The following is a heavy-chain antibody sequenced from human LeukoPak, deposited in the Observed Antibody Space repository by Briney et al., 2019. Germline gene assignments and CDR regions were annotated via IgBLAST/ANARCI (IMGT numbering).Heavy chain of an antibody. J-gene: IGHJ5*02. CDR2: ISGSGDST. V-gene: IGHV3-23*01. Sequence: HPGGSLRLSCAASGFTFSSYAMSWVRQAPGKGLAWVSAISGSGDSTYYADSAKGRFTISRDNSKNTLYLQMNSLRAEDTAVYYCATDPDSSSWSNWFDPWGQGTLVTVSS. D-gene: IGHD6-13*01. CDR3: ATDPDSSSWSNWFDP. CDR1: GFTFSSYA.